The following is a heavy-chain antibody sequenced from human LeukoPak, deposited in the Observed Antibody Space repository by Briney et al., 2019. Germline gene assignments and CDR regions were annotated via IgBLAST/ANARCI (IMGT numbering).Heavy chain of an antibody. CDR2: IYYSGST. V-gene: IGHV4-39*07. CDR1: GGSISSSSYY. Sequence: SETLSLTCTVSGGSISSSSYYWGWIRQPPGKGLEWIGSIYYSGSTYYNPSLKSRVTISVDTSKNQFSLKLSSVTAADTAVYYCARDPERYFDWLVSSGSHGFDIWGQGTMVTVSS. D-gene: IGHD3-9*01. CDR3: ARDPERYFDWLVSSGSHGFDI. J-gene: IGHJ3*02.